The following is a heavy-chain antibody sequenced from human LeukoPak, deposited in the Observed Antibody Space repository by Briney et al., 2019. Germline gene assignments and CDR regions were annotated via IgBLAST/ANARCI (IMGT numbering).Heavy chain of an antibody. CDR2: ISSSGSTI. V-gene: IGHV3-48*03. J-gene: IGHJ5*02. Sequence: GGSLRLSCAASGFTFSSYEMNWVRQAPGKGLEWVSYISSSGSTIYYADSVKGRFTISRDNAKDSLYLQMNSLRAGDTAVYYCARDGYSSSWNGLNWFDPWGQGTLVTVSS. D-gene: IGHD6-13*01. CDR1: GFTFSSYE. CDR3: ARDGYSSSWNGLNWFDP.